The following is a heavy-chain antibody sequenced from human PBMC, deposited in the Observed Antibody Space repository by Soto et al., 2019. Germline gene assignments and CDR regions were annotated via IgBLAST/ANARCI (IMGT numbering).Heavy chain of an antibody. J-gene: IGHJ2*01. CDR1: GYTFTSYY. D-gene: IGHD3-22*01. CDR2: INPSGGST. Sequence: GASVKVSCKASGYTFTSYYMHWVRQAPGQGLEWMGIINPSGGSTSYAQKFQGRVTMTRDTSTSTVYMELSSLRSEDTAVYYCAGVGDSSGYYRSWYFDLWGRGTLVTVSS. V-gene: IGHV1-46*01. CDR3: AGVGDSSGYYRSWYFDL.